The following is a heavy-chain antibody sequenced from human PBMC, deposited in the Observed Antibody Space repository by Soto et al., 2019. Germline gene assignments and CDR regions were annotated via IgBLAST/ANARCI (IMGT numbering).Heavy chain of an antibody. J-gene: IGHJ4*02. V-gene: IGHV4-59*11. CDR1: WGSITNLD. D-gene: IGHD1-1*01. CDR3: AEDCFPNRWTVLDF. CDR2: INNIGSA. Sequence: VSWGSITNLDCSWIRQNPGKGLEWLGYINNIGSANYNPSLKSRVTISVDTSKNQVSLKLTSVTAADTAVYYHAEDCFPNRWTVLDFLGQGTLVTGTS.